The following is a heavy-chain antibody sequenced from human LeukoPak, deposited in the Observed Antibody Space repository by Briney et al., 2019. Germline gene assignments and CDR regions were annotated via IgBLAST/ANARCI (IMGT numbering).Heavy chain of an antibody. Sequence: ASVKVSCQVSGYTPTELSMHWVRQAPGKGLEWMGRFDPEDGETIYAQKFQGRVTMTDDPSTDTAYMELSSLRSEDTAVYYCATGNPLRITMVRGSKGKRSDWFDPWGQGTLVTVSS. J-gene: IGHJ5*02. CDR3: ATGNPLRITMVRGSKGKRSDWFDP. CDR1: GYTPTELS. V-gene: IGHV1-24*01. D-gene: IGHD3-10*01. CDR2: FDPEDGET.